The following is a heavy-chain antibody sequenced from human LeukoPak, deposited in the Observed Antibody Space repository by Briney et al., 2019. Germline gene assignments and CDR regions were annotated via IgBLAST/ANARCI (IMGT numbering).Heavy chain of an antibody. D-gene: IGHD3-22*01. CDR3: ARDFYYYDSSGYTDY. CDR2: IIPILGIA. V-gene: IGHV1-69*04. CDR1: GGTFSSYA. Sequence: GASVKVSCKASGGTFSSYAISWVRQAPGQGLEWMGRIIPILGIANYAQKFQGRVTITADKSTSTAYMELSSLRSEDTAVYYCARDFYYYDSSGYTDYWGQGTLVTVSS. J-gene: IGHJ4*02.